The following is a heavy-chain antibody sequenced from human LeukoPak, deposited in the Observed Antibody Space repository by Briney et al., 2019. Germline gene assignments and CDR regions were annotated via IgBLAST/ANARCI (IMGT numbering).Heavy chain of an antibody. Sequence: PGGSLRLSCAASGFTVSSNYMGWVRQAPGKGLEWVSVIYSGGSTYYADSVKGRFTISRDNSKNTLYLQMNSLRAEDTAVYYCARTVDGYKGDYFDYWGQGTLVTVSS. CDR2: IYSGGST. V-gene: IGHV3-66*02. CDR3: ARTVDGYKGDYFDY. J-gene: IGHJ4*02. D-gene: IGHD5-24*01. CDR1: GFTVSSNY.